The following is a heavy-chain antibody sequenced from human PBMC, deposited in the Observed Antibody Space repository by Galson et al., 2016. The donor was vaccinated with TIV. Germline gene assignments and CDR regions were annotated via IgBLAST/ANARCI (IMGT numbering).Heavy chain of an antibody. CDR2: INPNSGNT. V-gene: IGHV1-2*02. D-gene: IGHD1-1*01. J-gene: IGHJ6*03. CDR1: GYTFKNYG. Sequence: SVKVSCKASGYTFKNYGISWVRQAPGQGLEWMGWINPNSGNTNHAQKFQGRVTMTRDTSIRTAYMELSSLRSDDTAVYYCAKIGRIQRMKPRYYCYMDVGGKGTTVTVSS. CDR3: AKIGRIQRMKPRYYCYMDV.